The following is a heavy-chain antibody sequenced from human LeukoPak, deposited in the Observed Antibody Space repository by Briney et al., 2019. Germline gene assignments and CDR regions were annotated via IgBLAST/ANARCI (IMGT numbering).Heavy chain of an antibody. CDR3: AGATKWLAHDF. Sequence: GGSLRLSCAASGFTFSSYWIHWVRRAPGKGLEWVSVIYSGGTTYYADSVKGRFTISRDNSNNTLYLQMNSLRAEDTAVYYCAGATKWLAHDFWGQGTLVTVSS. V-gene: IGHV3-53*01. CDR1: GFTFSSYW. CDR2: IYSGGTT. J-gene: IGHJ4*02. D-gene: IGHD6-19*01.